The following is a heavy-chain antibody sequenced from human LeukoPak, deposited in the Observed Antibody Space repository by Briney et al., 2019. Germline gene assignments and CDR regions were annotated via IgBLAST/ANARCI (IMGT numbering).Heavy chain of an antibody. CDR1: GFTFSSYA. J-gene: IGHJ4*02. CDR2: ISYDGSNK. D-gene: IGHD1-26*01. CDR3: ASQGATNHY. V-gene: IGHV3-30*04. Sequence: GGSLRLSCAASGFTFSSYAMHWVRQAPGKGLEWVAVISYDGSNKYYADSVKGRFTISRDNSKNTLCLQMNSLRAEDTAVYYCASQGATNHYWGQGTLVTVSS.